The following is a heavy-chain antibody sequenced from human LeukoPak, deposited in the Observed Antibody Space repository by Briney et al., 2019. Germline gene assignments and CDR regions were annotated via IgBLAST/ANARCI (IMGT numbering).Heavy chain of an antibody. J-gene: IGHJ6*03. CDR3: ARDAQWLVPEGYYFYMDV. Sequence: PGGSLRLSCAGSGFTFSRYSMNWFRQAPGKGLERVSSISSGSSYIFYADSVKGRFTISRDNANNSLYLQMSSLRAEDTAVYYCARDAQWLVPEGYYFYMDVWGKGTTVTVSS. CDR1: GFTFSRYS. D-gene: IGHD6-19*01. V-gene: IGHV3-21*01. CDR2: ISSGSSYI.